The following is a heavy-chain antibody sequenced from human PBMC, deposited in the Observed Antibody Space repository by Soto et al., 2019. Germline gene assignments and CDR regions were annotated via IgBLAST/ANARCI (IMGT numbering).Heavy chain of an antibody. CDR3: ARNYGHAFDI. CDR1: GCSIRSYY. Sequence: PSETLSLTCTVSGCSIRSYYWSWIRQPPGKGLEWIGYIYYSGSTNYNPSLKSRVTISVDTSKNQFSLKLSSVTAADTAVYYCARNYGHAFDIWGQGTMVTVS. CDR2: IYYSGST. J-gene: IGHJ3*02. D-gene: IGHD1-7*01. V-gene: IGHV4-59*01.